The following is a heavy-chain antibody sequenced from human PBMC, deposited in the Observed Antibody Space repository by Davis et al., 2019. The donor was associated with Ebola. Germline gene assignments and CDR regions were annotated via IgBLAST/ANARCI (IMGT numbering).Heavy chain of an antibody. D-gene: IGHD2-15*01. CDR3: VRGGTGGSLYLNYFDP. V-gene: IGHV3-30*03. Sequence: GGSLRLSCAASGFPFSSFGMHWVRQGPGKGLDWVASISDDETSKFYAEFVKGRFTISRDYSKNTLYLQMNSLTSEDTAVYYCVRGGTGGSLYLNYFDPWGQGSLVTVSS. J-gene: IGHJ4*02. CDR1: GFPFSSFG. CDR2: ISDDETSK.